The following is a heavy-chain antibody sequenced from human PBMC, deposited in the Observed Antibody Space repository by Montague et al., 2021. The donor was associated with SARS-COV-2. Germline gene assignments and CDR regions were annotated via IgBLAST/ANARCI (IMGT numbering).Heavy chain of an antibody. D-gene: IGHD6-13*01. V-gene: IGHV4-39*07. Sequence: SETLSLTSTVSGGSISSSSYYWGWIRQPPGKGLEWIGSIYYSGSTYYNPSLKSRVTISVDTSKNQFSLKLNSVTAADTAVYYCARVGRQQLVRLSGMDVWGQGTTVTVSS. J-gene: IGHJ6*02. CDR2: IYYSGST. CDR1: GGSISSSSYY. CDR3: ARVGRQQLVRLSGMDV.